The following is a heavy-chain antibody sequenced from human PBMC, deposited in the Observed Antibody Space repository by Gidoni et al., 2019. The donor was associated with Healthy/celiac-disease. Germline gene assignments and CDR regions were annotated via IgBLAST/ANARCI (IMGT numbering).Heavy chain of an antibody. D-gene: IGHD3-10*01. Sequence: VQLVESGGGLVKPGGSLSPARAASGFTFSSYSMNWVRQAPGKGLEWVSSISSSSSYIYYADSVKGRFTISRDNAKNSLYLQMNSLRAEDTAVYYCARSLGEGFDYWGQGTLVTVSS. CDR3: ARSLGEGFDY. CDR2: ISSSSSYI. CDR1: GFTFSSYS. V-gene: IGHV3-21*01. J-gene: IGHJ4*02.